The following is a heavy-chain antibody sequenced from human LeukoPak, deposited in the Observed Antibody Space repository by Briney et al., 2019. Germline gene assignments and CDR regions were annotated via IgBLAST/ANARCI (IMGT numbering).Heavy chain of an antibody. D-gene: IGHD4-23*01. CDR2: LTTDGGST. J-gene: IGHJ4*02. V-gene: IGHV3-23*01. CDR1: GFIFSSYY. CDR3: AKSLVRWAFDY. Sequence: GGSLRLSCEASGFIFSSYYMSWVRQAPGKGLEWVSSLTTDGGSTEYADSVKGRFTISRDNSKNTLYLQMNSLRAEDTALYYCAKSLVRWAFDYWGQGTLVTVSS.